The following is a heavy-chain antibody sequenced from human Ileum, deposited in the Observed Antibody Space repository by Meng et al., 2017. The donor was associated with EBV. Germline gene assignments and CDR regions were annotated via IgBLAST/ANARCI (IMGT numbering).Heavy chain of an antibody. D-gene: IGHD5/OR15-5a*01. Sequence: LQLVDAGPGVLKPAASLYLTCTASGGPINTDDYWCWIRQPAGKRLEWIVSISHSGSAYYTPSFKSRVSISVHTSENYFSLNLRSVTAADTAVYYCARAPSTSGTRTFDYWGQGTLVTVSS. CDR3: ARAPSTSGTRTFDY. CDR2: ISHSGSA. J-gene: IGHJ4*02. CDR1: GGPINTDDY. V-gene: IGHV4-38-2*02.